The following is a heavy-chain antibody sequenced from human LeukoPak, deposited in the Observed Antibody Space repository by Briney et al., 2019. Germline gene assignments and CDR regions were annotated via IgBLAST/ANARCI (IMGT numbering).Heavy chain of an antibody. CDR1: GYTFTSYG. CDR2: ISAYNGNT. D-gene: IGHD3-22*01. Sequence: ASVKVFCKASGYTFTSYGISWVRQAPGQGLEWMGWISAYNGNTNYAQKLQGRVTMTTDTSTSTAYMELRSLRSDDTAVYYCARGPTSGEYYYDSSGYTASAFDIWGQGTMVTVSS. J-gene: IGHJ3*02. CDR3: ARGPTSGEYYYDSSGYTASAFDI. V-gene: IGHV1-18*01.